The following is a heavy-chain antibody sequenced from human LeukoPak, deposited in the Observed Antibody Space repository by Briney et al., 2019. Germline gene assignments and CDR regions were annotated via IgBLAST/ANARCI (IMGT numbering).Heavy chain of an antibody. CDR3: ARARESYSDYFDY. Sequence: GGSLRLSCAASGFTVSSNYMSWVRQAPGKGLEWVSVIYSDYSTYYADSVKGRFTISRHNSKNTLYLQMNSLRAEDTAVYYCARARESYSDYFDYWGQGTLVTVSS. V-gene: IGHV3-53*04. J-gene: IGHJ4*02. D-gene: IGHD1-26*01. CDR2: IYSDYST. CDR1: GFTVSSNY.